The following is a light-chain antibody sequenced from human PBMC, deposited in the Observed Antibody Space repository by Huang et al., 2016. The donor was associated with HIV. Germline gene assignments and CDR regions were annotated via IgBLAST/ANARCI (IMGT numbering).Light chain of an antibody. V-gene: IGKV3-11*01. CDR2: DAS. J-gene: IGKJ3*01. CDR3: QQRTDLIFT. Sequence: TQSPVTLSLSPGERATLSCRASQSVSTSLAWYQQKPGQAPRLLIYDASNRATGIPARFSGSGSGTDFSLTISSLEPEDFAVYYCQQRTDLIFTIGPGTKVDIK. CDR1: QSVSTS.